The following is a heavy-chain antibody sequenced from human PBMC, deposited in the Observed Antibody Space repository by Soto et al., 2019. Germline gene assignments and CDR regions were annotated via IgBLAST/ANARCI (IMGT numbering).Heavy chain of an antibody. Sequence: QVQLQQWGAGLLKPSETLSLTCAVYGGSFSGYYWSWIRQPPGKGLEWIGEINHSGSTNYNPSLKSRVTISVDTSKNQFSLKLSSVTAADTAVYYCARGPGWQQLLYYFDYWGQGTLVTVSS. J-gene: IGHJ4*02. CDR2: INHSGST. V-gene: IGHV4-34*01. D-gene: IGHD6-13*01. CDR3: ARGPGWQQLLYYFDY. CDR1: GGSFSGYY.